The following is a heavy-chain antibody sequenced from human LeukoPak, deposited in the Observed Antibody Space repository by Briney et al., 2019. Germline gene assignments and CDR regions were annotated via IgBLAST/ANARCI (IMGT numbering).Heavy chain of an antibody. CDR2: IYSGGST. J-gene: IGHJ6*03. CDR3: ARSTSHYYYYYMDV. Sequence: PGGSLRLSCAASGFTVSSNYMSWVRQAPGKGLEWVSIIYSGGSTFYADSVKGRFTISRDNSKNTLYLQMNSLRAEDTAVYYCARSTSHYYYYYMDVWGKGTTVTISS. V-gene: IGHV3-53*01. CDR1: GFTVSSNY.